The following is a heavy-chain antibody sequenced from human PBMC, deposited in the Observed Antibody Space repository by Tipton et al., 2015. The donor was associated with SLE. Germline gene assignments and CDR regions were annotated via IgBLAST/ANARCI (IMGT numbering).Heavy chain of an antibody. Sequence: SLRLSCTASGFTFGDYAMSWVRQAPGKGLEWVGFIRSKAYGGTTEYAASVKGRFTISRDDSKSIAYLQMNSLKTEDTAVYYCTTCTTQPRYYYYYMDVWGKGTTVTISS. CDR2: IRSKAYGGTT. V-gene: IGHV3-49*04. CDR3: TTCTTQPRYYYYYMDV. J-gene: IGHJ6*03. CDR1: GFTFGDYA. D-gene: IGHD1-1*01.